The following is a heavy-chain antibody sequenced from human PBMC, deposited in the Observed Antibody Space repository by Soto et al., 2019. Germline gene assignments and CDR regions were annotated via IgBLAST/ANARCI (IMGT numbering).Heavy chain of an antibody. D-gene: IGHD2-2*01. CDR3: AREGRDCSSTSCYHNNWFDP. J-gene: IGHJ5*02. CDR2: ISAYNGNT. V-gene: IGHV1-18*04. CDR1: GYTFTSYG. Sequence: QVPLVQSGAEVKKPGASVKVSCKASGYTFTSYGISWVRQAPGQGLEWMGWISAYNGNTNYAQKLQGRVTMTTDTSTSTAYMELRSLRSDDTAVYYCAREGRDCSSTSCYHNNWFDPWGQGTLVTVSS.